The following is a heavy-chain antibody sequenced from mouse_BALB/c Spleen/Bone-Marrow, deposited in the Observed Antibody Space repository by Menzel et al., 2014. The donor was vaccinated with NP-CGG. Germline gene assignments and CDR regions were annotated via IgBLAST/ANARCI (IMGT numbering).Heavy chain of an antibody. V-gene: IGHV1-87*01. CDR3: ARYYYAMDY. Sequence: QVQLQQSGAELARPGASVKLSCKASGYTFTSYWMQWVKQRPGQGLEWIGAIYPGDGDTRYTQKFEGKATLTADKSSSTAYMQLSSLASEDSAVCYCARYYYAMDYWGQGTSVTVSS. CDR2: IYPGDGDT. CDR1: GYTFTSYW. J-gene: IGHJ4*01.